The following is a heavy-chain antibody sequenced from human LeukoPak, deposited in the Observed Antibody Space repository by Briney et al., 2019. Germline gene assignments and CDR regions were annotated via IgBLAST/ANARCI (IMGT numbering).Heavy chain of an antibody. D-gene: IGHD1-14*01. CDR3: AKEARSGTGTSDY. J-gene: IGHJ4*02. Sequence: GGSLRLSCVASGFSFSNYAMSWVRQAPGKGLEWVSAISTGGGNTYYADSVKGRFTISRDKSENTMFLQMNSLRAEDTAVYYFAKEARSGTGTSDYWGQGTLVTVSS. CDR2: ISTGGGNT. V-gene: IGHV3-23*01. CDR1: GFSFSNYA.